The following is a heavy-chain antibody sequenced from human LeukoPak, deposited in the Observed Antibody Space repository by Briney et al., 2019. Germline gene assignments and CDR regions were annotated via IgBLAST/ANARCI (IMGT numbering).Heavy chain of an antibody. CDR3: AREAVEPIDAFDI. V-gene: IGHV1-69*05. D-gene: IGHD6-19*01. CDR1: GGTFSSYA. CDR2: IIPIFGTA. J-gene: IGHJ3*02. Sequence: VASVKVSCKASGGTFSSYAISWVRQAPGQGLEWMGGIIPIFGTANYAQKLQGRVTMTTDTSTSTAYMELRSLRSDDTAVYYCAREAVEPIDAFDIWGQGTMVTVSS.